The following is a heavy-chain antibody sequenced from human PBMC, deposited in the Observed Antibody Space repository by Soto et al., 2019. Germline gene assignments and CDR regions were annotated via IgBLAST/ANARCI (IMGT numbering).Heavy chain of an antibody. J-gene: IGHJ6*02. CDR2: ISDDGSNK. D-gene: IGHD3-9*01. CDR1: GFTFSSYG. Sequence: QVQLVESGGGVVQPGRSLRLSCAVSGFTFSSYGMHWVRQAPGKGLEWVAVISDDGSNKYYADSVKGRFTISRDNSKNTLYLQMNSLRAEDTAVYYCAKDGEENIVRYVAFMDVWGQGTTVTVSS. V-gene: IGHV3-30*18. CDR3: AKDGEENIVRYVAFMDV.